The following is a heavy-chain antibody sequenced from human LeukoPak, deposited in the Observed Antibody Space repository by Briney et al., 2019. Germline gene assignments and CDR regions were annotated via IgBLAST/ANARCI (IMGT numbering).Heavy chain of an antibody. V-gene: IGHV3-9*01. J-gene: IGHJ4*02. CDR3: ARGPSGYHNT. Sequence: GGSLRLSCAASGFTFDDYAMHWVRQAPGKGLEWVSGISWNSGTIGYADSVKGRFTISRDNAKNSLYLQMNSLRAEDTAVYYCARGPSGYHNTGGQGTLVTVSS. CDR2: ISWNSGTI. CDR1: GFTFDDYA. D-gene: IGHD5-12*01.